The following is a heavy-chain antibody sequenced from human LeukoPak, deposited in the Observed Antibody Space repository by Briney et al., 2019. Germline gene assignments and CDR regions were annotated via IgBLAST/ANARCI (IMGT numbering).Heavy chain of an antibody. J-gene: IGHJ3*02. CDR3: ARMGYCGGDCYPDAFDI. CDR1: GFTFSSYS. CDR2: VSSSSSYI. D-gene: IGHD2-21*02. Sequence: PGGSLRLSCAASGFTFSSYSMNWVRQAPGKGLEWVSSVSSSSSYIYYADSVKGRFTISRDNAKNSLYLQMNSLRAEDTAVYYCARMGYCGGDCYPDAFDIWGQGTMVTVSS. V-gene: IGHV3-21*01.